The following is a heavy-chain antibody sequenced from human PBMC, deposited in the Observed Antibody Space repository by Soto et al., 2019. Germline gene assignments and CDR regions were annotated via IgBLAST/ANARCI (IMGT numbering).Heavy chain of an antibody. Sequence: PSETLSLTCTVSGGSISSYYWSWIRQPPGKGLEWIGYIYYSGSTNYNPSLKSRVTISVDTSKNQFSLKLSSVTAADTAVYYCARDLKYSYGFDCWGQGTLVTVSS. CDR2: IYYSGST. V-gene: IGHV4-59*01. CDR1: GGSISSYY. J-gene: IGHJ4*02. D-gene: IGHD5-18*01. CDR3: ARDLKYSYGFDC.